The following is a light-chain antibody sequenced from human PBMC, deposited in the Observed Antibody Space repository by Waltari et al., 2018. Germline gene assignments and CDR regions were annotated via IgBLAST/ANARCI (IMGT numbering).Light chain of an antibody. CDR2: WAS. V-gene: IGKV4-1*01. Sequence: DIVMTQSPDSLAVSLGERATINCKSSQSVLYSSNDKNYLSWFQQQPGPPPKLLISWASTRESGVPDRFSGSGSGTDFTLTISSLQAEDVAVYYCQQYYSTPPTFGQGTKVEIK. CDR3: QQYYSTPPT. CDR1: QSVLYSSNDKNY. J-gene: IGKJ1*01.